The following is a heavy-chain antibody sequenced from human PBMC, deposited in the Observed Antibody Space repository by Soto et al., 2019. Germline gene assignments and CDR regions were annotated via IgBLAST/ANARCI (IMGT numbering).Heavy chain of an antibody. CDR3: AKDVHYDIVTGIEYCDH. J-gene: IGHJ5*02. CDR2: ISGTGRVT. CDR1: GFTFSSYA. V-gene: IGHV3-23*01. Sequence: EVQLLESGGGLVQPGESLKFSCAVSGFTFSSYAMSWVRQAPGKGLEWVSGISGTGRVTNYAESVKGRFTISRDNPKNTLSLEMKSLRAEDTAVDYCAKDVHYDIVTGIEYCDHWGQGTLVTVSS. D-gene: IGHD3-9*01.